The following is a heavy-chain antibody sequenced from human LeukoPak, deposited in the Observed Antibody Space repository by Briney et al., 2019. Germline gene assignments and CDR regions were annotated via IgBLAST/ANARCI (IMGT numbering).Heavy chain of an antibody. CDR3: ARGYSSPYYSYAMDV. D-gene: IGHD6-13*01. CDR1: GFTFSNYE. Sequence: GGSLRLSCAASGFTFSNYEMNWFRQAPGKGLEWVSYISSSGSTIYYADSVKGRFTISRDNAKNSLYLQMNSLRAEDTAVYYCARGYSSPYYSYAMDVWGQGTTVTVSS. J-gene: IGHJ6*02. V-gene: IGHV3-48*03. CDR2: ISSSGSTI.